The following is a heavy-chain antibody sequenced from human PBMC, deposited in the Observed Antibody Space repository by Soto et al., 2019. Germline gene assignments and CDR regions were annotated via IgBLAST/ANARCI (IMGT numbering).Heavy chain of an antibody. V-gene: IGHV4-39*01. CDR1: GGSISSSSYY. J-gene: IGHJ4*02. D-gene: IGHD3-10*01. CDR2: IYYSGST. Sequence: PSETLSLTCTVSGGSISSSSYYWGWIRQPPGKGLEWIGSIYYSGSTYYNPSLKSRVTISVDTSKNQFSLKLSSVTAADTAVYYCARRLSNWRGSGSYYNPLYYFDYWGQGTLVTVSS. CDR3: ARRLSNWRGSGSYYNPLYYFDY.